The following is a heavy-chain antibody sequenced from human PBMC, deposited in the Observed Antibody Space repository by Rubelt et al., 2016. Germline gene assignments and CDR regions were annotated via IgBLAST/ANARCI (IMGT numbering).Heavy chain of an antibody. Sequence: QVQLQQWGAGLLKPSETLSLTCAVYAGSFSGYYWSWIRQPPGKGLEWIGEINHSGSTDYNPSLKSRVTISLDPSKNQFSLKLTSGTAAETALYFCARRAIYVIFGVVTPGCFDYWGQGTLVTVSS. CDR2: INHSGST. V-gene: IGHV4-34*01. J-gene: IGHJ4*02. CDR3: ARRAIYVIFGVVTPGCFDY. D-gene: IGHD3-3*01. CDR1: AGSFSGYY.